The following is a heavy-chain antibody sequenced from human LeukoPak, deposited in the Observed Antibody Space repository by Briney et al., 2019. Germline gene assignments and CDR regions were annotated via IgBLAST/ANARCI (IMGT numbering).Heavy chain of an antibody. CDR2: IYHSGST. CDR3: ARYGSGSYGRRIARPPGV. CDR1: GFTFSNAW. V-gene: IGHV4-38-2*01. Sequence: SGGSLRLSCAASGFTFSNAWMSWVRQAPGKGLEWIGSIYHSGSTYYNPSLKSRVTISVDTSKNQFSLKLSSVTAADTAVYYCARYGSGSYGRRIARPPGVWGKGTTVTISS. D-gene: IGHD3-10*01. J-gene: IGHJ6*04.